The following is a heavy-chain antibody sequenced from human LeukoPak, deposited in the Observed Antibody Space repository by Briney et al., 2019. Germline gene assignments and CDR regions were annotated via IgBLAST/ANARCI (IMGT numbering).Heavy chain of an antibody. Sequence: GGSLRLSCAASGFTFSNYAMHWVRQAPGKGLEWVAFIRYDGNNKYYADSVKGRFTISRNNSKNTLFLQMNSLRAEDTAVYYCAKDRDYGDYVFDYWGQGTLVTVSS. CDR3: AKDRDYGDYVFDY. CDR1: GFTFSNYA. CDR2: IRYDGNNK. D-gene: IGHD4-17*01. V-gene: IGHV3-30*02. J-gene: IGHJ4*02.